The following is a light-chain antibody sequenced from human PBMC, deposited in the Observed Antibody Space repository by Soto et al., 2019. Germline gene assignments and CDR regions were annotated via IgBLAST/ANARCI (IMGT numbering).Light chain of an antibody. V-gene: IGKV3-11*01. CDR1: QSVSSN. CDR3: QQRTNWPLGLT. CDR2: DAF. Sequence: EIVLTQSPATLSLSPGEGATLSCRASQSVSSNLAWYQQKPGQAPRLLIYDAFNRATGIPSRFSGSGSGTDFTLTISSLEPEDFAVYFCQQRTNWPLGLTFGGGTKVDIK. J-gene: IGKJ4*01.